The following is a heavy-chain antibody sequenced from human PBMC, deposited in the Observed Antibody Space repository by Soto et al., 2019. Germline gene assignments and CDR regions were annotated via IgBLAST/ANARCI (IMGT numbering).Heavy chain of an antibody. CDR1: GFTFSSYA. Sequence: PGGSLRLSCAVSGFTFSSYAMHWVRQAPGKGLEWVAIMSSDGSNEYYADSVKGRFTIFRDNPKNTLYLQINSLRTEDTAVYYCAKNHHASGDYYGLDFWGQGTTVTVSS. V-gene: IGHV3-30*18. D-gene: IGHD1-26*01. CDR3: AKNHHASGDYYGLDF. CDR2: MSSDGSNE. J-gene: IGHJ6*02.